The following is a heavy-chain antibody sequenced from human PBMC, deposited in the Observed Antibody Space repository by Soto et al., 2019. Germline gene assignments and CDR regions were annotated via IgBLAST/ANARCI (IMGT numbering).Heavy chain of an antibody. J-gene: IGHJ5*02. CDR2: IYYSGST. CDR1: CGSISSSNC. CDR3: ARSVTP. V-gene: IGHV4-31*11. Sequence: SETLSLTCAVSCGSISSSNCWSWVRQHPGKGLEWIGYIYYSGSTYYNPSLKSRVTISVDTSKNQFSLKLTSVTAADTAVYYCARSVTPWGQGTQVTVSS. D-gene: IGHD3-10*01.